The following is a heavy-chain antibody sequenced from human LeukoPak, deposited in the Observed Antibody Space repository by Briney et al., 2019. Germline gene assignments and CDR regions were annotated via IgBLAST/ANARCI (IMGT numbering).Heavy chain of an antibody. D-gene: IGHD6-6*01. V-gene: IGHV3-48*03. CDR2: ISGNGNTI. J-gene: IGHJ4*02. CDR3: AREGRTSGFDY. CDR1: GFTFSSYE. Sequence: SGGSLRLSCEASGFTFSSYEMNWVRQAPGKGLEWVSYISGNGNTIDYADSVKGRFTLSRDNAKNSLYLQMNSLRAEDTAVYHCAREGRTSGFDYWGQGTLVTVSS.